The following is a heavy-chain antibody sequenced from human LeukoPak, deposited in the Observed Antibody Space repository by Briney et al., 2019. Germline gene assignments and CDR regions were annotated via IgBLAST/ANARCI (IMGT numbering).Heavy chain of an antibody. CDR3: ARQGFPDYYDSSGQIDY. CDR1: GGSISSYY. D-gene: IGHD3-22*01. J-gene: IGHJ4*02. Sequence: SETLSLTCAVYGGSISSYYWSWIRQPPGKGLEWIGYIYTSGSTNYNPSLKSRVTISVDTSKNQFSLKLSSVTAADTAVYYCARQGFPDYYDSSGQIDYWGQGTLVTVSP. CDR2: IYTSGST. V-gene: IGHV4-4*09.